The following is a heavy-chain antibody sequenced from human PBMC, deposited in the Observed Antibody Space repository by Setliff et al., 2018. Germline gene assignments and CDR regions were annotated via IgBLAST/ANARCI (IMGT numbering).Heavy chain of an antibody. J-gene: IGHJ3*02. CDR2: NSA. D-gene: IGHD2-2*01. V-gene: IGHV1-18*01. Sequence: ASVKVSCKTSGYTFTNFGINWVRQAPGQGLEWMGWNSAYAQKFQGRVTITRDTSASTAYVELSSLRSEDTAVYYCAREVLPLVREEAFYIWGQGTMVTVSS. CDR1: GYTFTNFG. CDR3: AREVLPLVREEAFYI.